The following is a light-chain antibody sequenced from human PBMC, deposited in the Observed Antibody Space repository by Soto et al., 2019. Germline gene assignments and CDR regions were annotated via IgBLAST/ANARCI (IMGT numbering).Light chain of an antibody. CDR3: QQYSTYPYA. CDR2: EAS. Sequence: IQMTQSPSTLSASVGDRVTITCRASQSTSTWLAWYQQRPGKTPKLLISEASKLESGVPSRFSGSGSGTEFTLTISSLQPDDFATYSCQQYSTYPYAFGQGTKVDIK. CDR1: QSTSTW. V-gene: IGKV1-5*03. J-gene: IGKJ1*01.